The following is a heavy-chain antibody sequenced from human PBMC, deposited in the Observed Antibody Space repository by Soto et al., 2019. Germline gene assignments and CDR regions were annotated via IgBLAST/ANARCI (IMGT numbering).Heavy chain of an antibody. CDR2: MHPDSGNT. V-gene: IGHV1-8*01. Sequence: QVQLVQSGAEVKKPGASVKVSCKASGYTFTNYDIHWVRQATGQGLEWMGWMHPDSGNTGQSKQFHGRVTMTRATSISTAYMEMSSLRFEDTAVYYCARGPFRRTWFDPWGQGTRVTVSS. J-gene: IGHJ5*02. CDR3: ARGPFRRTWFDP. CDR1: GYTFTNYD.